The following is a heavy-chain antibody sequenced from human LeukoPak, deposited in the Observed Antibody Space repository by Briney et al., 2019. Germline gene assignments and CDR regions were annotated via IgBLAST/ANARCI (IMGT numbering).Heavy chain of an antibody. V-gene: IGHV4-31*03. CDR3: ARWQYWDTGGYFDY. J-gene: IGHJ4*02. Sequence: PSETLSLTYTVSSGSITSGCYDSGSIRQHPGKGLEWIGYIYYSGSTYYNPSLKSRVTISVDTSKNQFSLKLSSVTAADTAVYYCARWQYWDTGGYFDYWGQGTLVIVSS. CDR1: SGSITSGCYD. CDR2: IYYSGST. D-gene: IGHD2-8*02.